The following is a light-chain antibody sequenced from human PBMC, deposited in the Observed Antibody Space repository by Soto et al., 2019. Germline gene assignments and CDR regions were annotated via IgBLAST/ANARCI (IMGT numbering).Light chain of an antibody. CDR3: QQYQSNPWT. J-gene: IGKJ1*01. Sequence: DTQMTQSPSTLSAFVGDRVTIICRASQYITTWLAWYQQKPGKAPKLLIYKASTLESGVPSRFSGSASGTEFTLTISSLQPDDSATYYCQQYQSNPWTFGQGTKVDIK. V-gene: IGKV1-5*03. CDR2: KAS. CDR1: QYITTW.